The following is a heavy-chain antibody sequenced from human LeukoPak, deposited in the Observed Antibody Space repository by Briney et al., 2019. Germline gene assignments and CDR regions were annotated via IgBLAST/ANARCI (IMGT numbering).Heavy chain of an antibody. CDR3: ARDVGDGWMQLWSDY. CDR2: IYHSGST. D-gene: IGHD5-18*01. J-gene: IGHJ4*02. CDR1: GGSISSSNW. Sequence: ASETLSLTCAVSGGSISSSNWWSWVRQPPGKGLEWIGEIYHSGSTNYNPSLKSRVTMSVDTSKNQFSLKLSSVTAADTAVYYCARDVGDGWMQLWSDYWGQGTLVTVSS. V-gene: IGHV4-4*02.